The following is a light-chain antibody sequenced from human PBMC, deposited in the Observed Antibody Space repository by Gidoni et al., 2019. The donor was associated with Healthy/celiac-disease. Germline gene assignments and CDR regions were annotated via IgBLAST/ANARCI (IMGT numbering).Light chain of an antibody. V-gene: IGLV1-51*01. J-gene: IGLJ3*02. CDR2: DKN. CDR3: GTGDSSLVWV. Sequence: QSVLTQPPSVSAAPGQKVTISCSGRSSTIGNNYVSWYQQLQGTAPKLLIYDKNKRPSGIPDRFSGSKSGTSATLGSTGLQTGDEAEYYCGTGDSSLVWVFGGGTKLTVL. CDR1: SSTIGNNY.